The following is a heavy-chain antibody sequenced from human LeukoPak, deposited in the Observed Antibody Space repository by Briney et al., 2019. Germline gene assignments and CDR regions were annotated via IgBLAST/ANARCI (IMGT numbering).Heavy chain of an antibody. CDR1: GFTFSSYW. J-gene: IGHJ4*02. Sequence: GGSLRLSCAASGFTFSSYWMTWVRQAPGKGLEWVANIKLDVSETYYVDSVRGRFTISRDNAKNSLFLQMNSLRAEDTAVYFCAGSSGWLIESWGQGTLVAVSS. D-gene: IGHD6-19*01. CDR3: AGSSGWLIES. V-gene: IGHV3-7*01. CDR2: IKLDVSET.